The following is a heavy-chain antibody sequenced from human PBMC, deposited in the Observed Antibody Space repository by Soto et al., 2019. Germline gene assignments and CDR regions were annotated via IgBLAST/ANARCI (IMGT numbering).Heavy chain of an antibody. J-gene: IGHJ4*02. CDR1: GGSISSGDYF. D-gene: IGHD2-2*02. CDR3: ARAPVPAAINQ. Sequence: SETLSLTCTVSGGSISSGDYFCNWIRQAPGKGLEWIGYIYYSGSTYYNPSFRSRVSMSVDSSKNQFSLKLTSVTAADTAVYYCARAPVPAAINQWGQGTLVTVSS. CDR2: IYYSGST. V-gene: IGHV4-30-4*01.